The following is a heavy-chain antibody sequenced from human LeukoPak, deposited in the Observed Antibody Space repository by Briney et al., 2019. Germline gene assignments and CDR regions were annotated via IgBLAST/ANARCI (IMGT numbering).Heavy chain of an antibody. J-gene: IGHJ4*02. D-gene: IGHD3-10*01. Sequence: PGGSLRLSCAASGFTFSNAWMSWVRQAPGKGREWVGRIKSKTDGGTTDYAAPAKGRFTIPRDDSNNKLYLQMNSLKTEDTAVYYCTTVSMVRGDFDYWGQGTLVTVSS. V-gene: IGHV3-15*01. CDR1: GFTFSNAW. CDR2: IKSKTDGGTT. CDR3: TTVSMVRGDFDY.